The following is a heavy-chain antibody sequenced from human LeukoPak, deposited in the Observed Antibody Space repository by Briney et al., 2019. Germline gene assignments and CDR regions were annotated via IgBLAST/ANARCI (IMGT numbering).Heavy chain of an antibody. CDR1: GYTFTSYG. Sequence: ASVTVSCKASGYTFTSYGISWVRQAPGQGLEWMGWISAYNGNTNYAQKLQGRVTMTTDTSTSTAYMELRSLRSDDTAVYYCARDKYSSSSVLLLRNWFDPWGQGTLVTVSS. CDR3: ARDKYSSSSVLLLRNWFDP. CDR2: ISAYNGNT. V-gene: IGHV1-18*01. D-gene: IGHD6-6*01. J-gene: IGHJ5*02.